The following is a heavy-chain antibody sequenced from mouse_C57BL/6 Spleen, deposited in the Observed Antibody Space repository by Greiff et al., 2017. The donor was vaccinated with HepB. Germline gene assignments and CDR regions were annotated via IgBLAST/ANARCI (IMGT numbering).Heavy chain of an antibody. Sequence: VQLQQPGAELVMPGASVKLSCKASGYTFTSYWMHWVKQRPGQGLEWIGEIDPSDSYTNYNQKFKGKSTLTVDKSSSTAYMQLSSLTSEDSAVYYCARELRRGYYFDYWGQGTTLTVSS. CDR1: GYTFTSYW. CDR3: ARELRRGYYFDY. CDR2: IDPSDSYT. V-gene: IGHV1-69*01. D-gene: IGHD2-4*01. J-gene: IGHJ2*01.